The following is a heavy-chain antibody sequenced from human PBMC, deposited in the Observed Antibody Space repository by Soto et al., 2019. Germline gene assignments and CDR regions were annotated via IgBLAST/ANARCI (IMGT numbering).Heavy chain of an antibody. V-gene: IGHV4-39*01. CDR1: GGSISSSSYY. J-gene: IGHJ6*04. D-gene: IGHD3-22*01. Sequence: PSETLSLTCTVSGGSISSSSYYGGWIRQPPGKGLEWIGSIYYSGSTYYNPSLKSRVTISVDTSKNQFSLKLSSVTAADTAVYYCARGIGVLDFDDRSGHYSTVYGMDVWGKGTTVTVSS. CDR3: ARGIGVLDFDDRSGHYSTVYGMDV. CDR2: IYYSGST.